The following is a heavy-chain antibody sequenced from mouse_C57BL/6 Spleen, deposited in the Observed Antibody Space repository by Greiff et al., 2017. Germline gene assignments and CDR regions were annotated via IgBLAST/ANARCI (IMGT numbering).Heavy chain of an antibody. D-gene: IGHD3-3*01. Sequence: QVQLKESGAELVKPGASVKMSCKASGYTFTSYWITWVKQRPGQGLEWIGDIYPGSGSTNYNEKFKSKATLTVDTSSSTAYMQLSSLTSEDSAVYYCARGRGRYFDYWGQGTTLTVSS. CDR3: ARGRGRYFDY. J-gene: IGHJ2*01. CDR1: GYTFTSYW. CDR2: IYPGSGST. V-gene: IGHV1-55*01.